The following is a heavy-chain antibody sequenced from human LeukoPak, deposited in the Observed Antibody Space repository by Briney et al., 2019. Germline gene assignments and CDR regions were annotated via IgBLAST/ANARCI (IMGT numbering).Heavy chain of an antibody. CDR2: ISGSGGST. J-gene: IGHJ4*02. D-gene: IGHD6-13*01. Sequence: GGSLRLSCAASGFTFSSYGMSWVRQTPGKGLEWVLAISGSGGSTYYADSVKGRFTVSRDNSKNTLYLQMNSLRAEDTAVYYCASSRGSWPDYFDYWGQGTLVTVSS. CDR3: ASSRGSWPDYFDY. CDR1: GFTFSSYG. V-gene: IGHV3-23*01.